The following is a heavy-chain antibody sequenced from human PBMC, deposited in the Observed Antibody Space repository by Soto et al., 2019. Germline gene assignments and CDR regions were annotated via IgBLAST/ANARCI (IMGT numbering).Heavy chain of an antibody. J-gene: IGHJ3*02. D-gene: IGHD6-19*01. CDR1: GFTFSSYS. CDR3: ARDLSSGQGRAFDI. Sequence: EVQLVESGGGLVKPGGSLRLSCAASGFTFSSYSMNWVRQAPGKGLEWVSSISSSSSYIYYADSVKGRFTISRDNAKNSRYLQMNSLRAEDTAVYYCARDLSSGQGRAFDIWGQGTMVTVSS. CDR2: ISSSSSYI. V-gene: IGHV3-21*01.